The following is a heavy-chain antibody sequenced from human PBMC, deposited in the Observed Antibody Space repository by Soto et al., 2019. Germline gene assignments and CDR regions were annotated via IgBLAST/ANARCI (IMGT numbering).Heavy chain of an antibody. CDR3: ARAGNYYDSSGYYSDYYYGMDV. D-gene: IGHD3-22*01. Sequence: QVQLVQSGAEVKKPGASVKVSCKASGYTFTSYGIIWVRQAPGQVLEWMGWISAYNGNTNYAQKLQGRVTMTTDTTTSTAYMELRSMRSDDTAVYYCARAGNYYDSSGYYSDYYYGMDVWGQGTTVTVSS. CDR1: GYTFTSYG. V-gene: IGHV1-18*01. J-gene: IGHJ6*02. CDR2: ISAYNGNT.